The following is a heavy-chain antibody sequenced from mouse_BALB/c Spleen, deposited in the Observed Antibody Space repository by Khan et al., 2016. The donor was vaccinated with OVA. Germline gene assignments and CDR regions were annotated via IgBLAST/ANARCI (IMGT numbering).Heavy chain of an antibody. CDR3: ARGGAAYYRSDGGAMEY. J-gene: IGHJ4*01. CDR2: INTHSGIP. V-gene: IGHV9-4*02. CDR1: GYTFTTAG. Sequence: QVQLKQSGPELKKPGETVRISCKASGYTFTTAGIQWVQKMPGKGLKWIGWINTHSGIPKYAEDFKGRFAFSLEISVSTAYLQITNLKYEDTATSFYARGGAAYYRSDGGAMEYWGQGTSVTVSS. D-gene: IGHD2-12*01.